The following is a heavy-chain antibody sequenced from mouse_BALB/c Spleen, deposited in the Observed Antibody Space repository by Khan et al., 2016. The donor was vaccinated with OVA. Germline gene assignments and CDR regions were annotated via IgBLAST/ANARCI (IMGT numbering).Heavy chain of an antibody. D-gene: IGHD2-10*01. CDR2: LNPYTGDP. CDR3: ARPPYFSYVLDN. Sequence: QVQLKQSGPELKKPGETVKISCKASGHTFTKYGMNWVKQAPGKGLKWMGWLNPYTGDPKYADDFNGRFAFSLETSASTAYLQINNLKNEDTATYFCARPPYFSYVLDNWGQGTSVTVSS. V-gene: IGHV9-3-1*01. J-gene: IGHJ4*01. CDR1: GHTFTKYG.